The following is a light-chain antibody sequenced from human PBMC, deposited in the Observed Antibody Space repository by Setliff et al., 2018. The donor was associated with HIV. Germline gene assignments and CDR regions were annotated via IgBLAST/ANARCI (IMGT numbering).Light chain of an antibody. Sequence: QSALTQPASVSGSPGQSITISCIGTGRDIGGYNYVSCYQQHPGKAPKLIIYGVTKRSSGVSNRFSGSKAGTTASLTISGLQAEDEADYYCSSYTSTSAYVFGTGTKGTVL. J-gene: IGLJ1*01. V-gene: IGLV2-14*03. CDR2: GVT. CDR1: GRDIGGYNY. CDR3: SSYTSTSAYV.